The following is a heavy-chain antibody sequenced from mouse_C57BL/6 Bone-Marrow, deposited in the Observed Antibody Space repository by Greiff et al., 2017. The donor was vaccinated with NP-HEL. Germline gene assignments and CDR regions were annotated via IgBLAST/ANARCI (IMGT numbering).Heavy chain of an antibody. Sequence: EVMLVESGGGLVKPGGSLKLSCAASGFTFSSYAMSWVRQTPEKRLEWVATISDGGSYTYYPDNVKGRFTISRDNAKNNLYLQMSHLKSEDTAMYYCARDDYDEGDWGQGTLVTVSA. J-gene: IGHJ3*01. CDR1: GFTFSSYA. CDR3: ARDDYDEGD. D-gene: IGHD2-4*01. V-gene: IGHV5-4*01. CDR2: ISDGGSYT.